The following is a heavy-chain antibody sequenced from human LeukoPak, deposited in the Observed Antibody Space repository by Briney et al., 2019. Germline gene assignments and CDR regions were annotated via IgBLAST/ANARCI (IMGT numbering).Heavy chain of an antibody. D-gene: IGHD6-19*01. CDR1: GGSISSYY. V-gene: IGHV4-59*01. J-gene: IGHJ4*02. Sequence: PSETLSLTCTVSGGSISSYYWSWIRQPPVKGLEWIGYIYYSGSTNYNPSLKSRVTISVDTSKNQFSLKLSSVTAADTAVYYCARDPSGWYYFDYWGQGTLVTVSS. CDR3: ARDPSGWYYFDY. CDR2: IYYSGST.